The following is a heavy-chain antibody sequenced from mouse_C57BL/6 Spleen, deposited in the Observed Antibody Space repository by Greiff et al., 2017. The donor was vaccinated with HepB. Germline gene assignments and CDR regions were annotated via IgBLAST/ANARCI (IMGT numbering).Heavy chain of an antibody. CDR2: ISSGSSTI. V-gene: IGHV5-17*01. CDR1: GFTFSDYG. Sequence: EVKLVDSGGGLVKPGGSLKLSCAASGFTFSDYGMHWVRQAPEKGLEWVAYISSGSSTIYYADTVKGRFTISRDNAKNTLFLQMTSLRSEDTAMYYCARTDYGYYFDYWGQGTTLTVSS. J-gene: IGHJ2*01. D-gene: IGHD2-4*01. CDR3: ARTDYGYYFDY.